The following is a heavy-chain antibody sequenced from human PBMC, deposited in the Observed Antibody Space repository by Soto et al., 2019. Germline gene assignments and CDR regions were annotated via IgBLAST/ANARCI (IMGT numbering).Heavy chain of an antibody. CDR2: ISPYSGNT. J-gene: IGHJ6*02. CDR1: GYIFVNYG. V-gene: IGHV1-18*01. CDR3: AMVDNYVTPTPQDV. Sequence: QVQLVQSGDEVRKPGSSVKVSCKASGYIFVNYGIAWVRQAPGQGLEWMGWISPYSGNTHYASKVQGRLTLTTDTSTMTACMELGSLTSSDTAVYYSAMVDNYVTPTPQDVWGQGTTVTVSS. D-gene: IGHD3-16*01.